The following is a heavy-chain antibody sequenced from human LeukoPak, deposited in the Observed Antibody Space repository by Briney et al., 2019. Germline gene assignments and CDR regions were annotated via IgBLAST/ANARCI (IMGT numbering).Heavy chain of an antibody. Sequence: GGSLRLSCTTSGFTFSNFGMHWVRQAPGKGLEWVAFIRYGGGNKYYADSVKGRFTISRDNSKNTLYLQMNSLRAEDTAVYYCAKQTQKYSSGWYFDYWGQGTLVTVSS. D-gene: IGHD6-19*01. CDR3: AKQTQKYSSGWYFDY. J-gene: IGHJ4*02. CDR2: IRYGGGNK. CDR1: GFTFSNFG. V-gene: IGHV3-30*02.